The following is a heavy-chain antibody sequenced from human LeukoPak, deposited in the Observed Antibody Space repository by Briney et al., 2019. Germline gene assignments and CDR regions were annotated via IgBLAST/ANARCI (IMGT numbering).Heavy chain of an antibody. V-gene: IGHV3-23*01. Sequence: GGSLRLSCAASGFTFKTYAMNWVRQVPGKGPEWVSSMSGSGSSTDYADSVKGRFTISRDNSKNTLYLQMNSLGAEDTALYYCAKDAQGLVRGGIYFDFWGQGSLVTVSS. J-gene: IGHJ4*02. CDR3: AKDAQGLVRGGIYFDF. CDR1: GFTFKTYA. D-gene: IGHD6-19*01. CDR2: MSGSGSST.